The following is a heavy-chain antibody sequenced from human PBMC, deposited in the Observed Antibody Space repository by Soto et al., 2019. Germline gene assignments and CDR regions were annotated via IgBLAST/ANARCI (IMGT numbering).Heavy chain of an antibody. V-gene: IGHV3-23*01. CDR3: AKGIAAAGKVPGMDV. D-gene: IGHD6-13*01. J-gene: IGHJ6*02. CDR1: GFTFSSLA. Sequence: GGSLRLSCAASGFTFSSLAMSWVRQAPGKGLEWVSAISGSGGSTYYADSVKGRFTISRDNSKNTLYLQMNSLRAEDTAVYYCAKGIAAAGKVPGMDVWGQGTTVTVSS. CDR2: ISGSGGST.